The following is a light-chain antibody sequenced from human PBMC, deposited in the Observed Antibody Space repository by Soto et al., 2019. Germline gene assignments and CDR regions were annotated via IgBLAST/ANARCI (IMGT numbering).Light chain of an antibody. V-gene: IGKV1-5*03. CDR2: KAS. CDR3: QQAYSFPIT. CDR1: QSISSW. J-gene: IGKJ5*01. Sequence: DIQMTQSPSTLSASVGDRVTITCRASQSISSWLAWYQQKPGKAPNLLIYKASTLESGVPSRFSGSGSGTDFTLSINSLQPEDFATYYCQQAYSFPITFGQGTRLEIK.